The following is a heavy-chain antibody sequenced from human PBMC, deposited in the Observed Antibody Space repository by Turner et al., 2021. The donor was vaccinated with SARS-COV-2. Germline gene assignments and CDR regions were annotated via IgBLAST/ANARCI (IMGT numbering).Heavy chain of an antibody. V-gene: IGHV1-69*08. J-gene: IGHJ3*02. CDR1: GGTFRSYT. CDR2: IIPILGIP. D-gene: IGHD3-22*01. CDR3: ARDLPYYYDSSGLTSDAFDI. Sequence: QVQLVQSGAEVKKPGSSVKVSCKASGGTFRSYTISWVRQAPGQGLEWMGRIIPILGIPNYAQKFQGRVTITADKSTSTAYMELSSLRSEDTAVYYCARDLPYYYDSSGLTSDAFDIWGQGTMVTVSS.